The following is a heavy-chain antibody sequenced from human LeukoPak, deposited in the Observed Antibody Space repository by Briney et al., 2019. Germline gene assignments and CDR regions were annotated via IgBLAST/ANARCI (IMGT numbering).Heavy chain of an antibody. J-gene: IGHJ4*02. D-gene: IGHD1-26*01. CDR2: IYSGGST. CDR3: ARVEVGRYYFDY. CDR1: GFTVSSNY. Sequence: GGSLRLSCAASGFTVSSNYMSWVRQAPGKGLEWVSVIYSGGSTYYADSVKGRFTISRHNSNNTLNLQMNSLRAEDTAVYYGARVEVGRYYFDYWGQGTLVTVSS. V-gene: IGHV3-53*04.